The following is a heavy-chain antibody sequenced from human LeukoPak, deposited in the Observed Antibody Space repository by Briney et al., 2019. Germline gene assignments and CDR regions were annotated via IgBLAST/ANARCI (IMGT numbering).Heavy chain of an antibody. CDR1: GFTFSSYG. J-gene: IGHJ4*02. CDR2: IRYDGSNK. D-gene: IGHD1-26*01. Sequence: PGGSLRLSCAASGFTFSSYGMHWVRQAPGKGLEWVAFIRYDGSNKYYADSVKGRFTISRDNSKNTLYLQMNSLRVEDTAVYYCAKTGGAHSGSYDYWGQGTLVTVSS. V-gene: IGHV3-30*02. CDR3: AKTGGAHSGSYDY.